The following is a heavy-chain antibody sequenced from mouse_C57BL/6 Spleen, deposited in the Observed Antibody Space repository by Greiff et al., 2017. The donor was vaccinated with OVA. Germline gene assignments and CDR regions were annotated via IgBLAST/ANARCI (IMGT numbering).Heavy chain of an antibody. CDR3: ARGVLRGNWYFDV. CDR2: IYWDDDK. Sequence: QVQLKQSGPGILQSSQTLSLTCSFSGFSLSTSGMGVSWIRQPSGKGLEWLVHIYWDDDKRYNQSLKSRLTISMDTSTNQIFLKITSVDTADTATYYCARGVLRGNWYFDVWGTGTTVTVSS. CDR1: GFSLSTSGMG. D-gene: IGHD1-1*01. J-gene: IGHJ1*03. V-gene: IGHV8-12*01.